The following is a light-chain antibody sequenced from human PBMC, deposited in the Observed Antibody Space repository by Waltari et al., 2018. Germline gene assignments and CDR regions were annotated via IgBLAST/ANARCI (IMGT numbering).Light chain of an antibody. J-gene: IGKJ1*01. V-gene: IGKV3-15*01. Sequence: EIVMTQSPATLSVSPGERATLSCRASQSVGSNFAWYQQKPGQAPSLLIHGASTRATGVPARISGTGSGTEFTLTISSLQSEDFAVYYCHQYNEWPRTFGQGTKVEIK. CDR1: QSVGSN. CDR3: HQYNEWPRT. CDR2: GAS.